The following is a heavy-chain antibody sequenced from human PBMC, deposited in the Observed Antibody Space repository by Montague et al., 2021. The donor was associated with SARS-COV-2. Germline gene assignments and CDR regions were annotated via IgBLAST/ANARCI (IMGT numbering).Heavy chain of an antibody. V-gene: IGHV3-23*03. Sequence: SLRLSCAASGFTVRSYAMSWVRQAPGKGLEWVSLIYSGGITTYHADSVKGRFTISRDNSKNALYLQMDSLRVEDTAVYYCAKCTPEAAPENWGRGTLVTVSS. CDR1: GFTVRSYA. J-gene: IGHJ4*02. CDR2: IYSGGITT. CDR3: AKCTPEAAPEN. D-gene: IGHD2-15*01.